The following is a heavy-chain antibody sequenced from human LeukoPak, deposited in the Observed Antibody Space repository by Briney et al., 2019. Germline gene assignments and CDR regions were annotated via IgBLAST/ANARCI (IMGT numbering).Heavy chain of an antibody. V-gene: IGHV1-69*13. CDR3: ARGSRPWAAAGKGYFDY. CDR1: GGTFSSYA. J-gene: IGHJ4*02. D-gene: IGHD6-13*01. CDR2: IIPIFGTA. Sequence: SVKVSCKASGGTFSSYAISWVRQAPGQGLEWMGGIIPIFGTANYAQKFQGRVTITADESTSTAYMELSSLRSEDTAVYYCARGSRPWAAAGKGYFDYWGQGTLVTVSS.